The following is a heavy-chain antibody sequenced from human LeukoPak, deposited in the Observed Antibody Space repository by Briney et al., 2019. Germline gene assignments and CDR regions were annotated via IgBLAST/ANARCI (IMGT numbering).Heavy chain of an antibody. Sequence: GESLQISCKGSGYSFTGKWIAWVRQMPGKGLEGMGIIYPGDSDTKYSPSFQGQITISADKSINTAYLQWSSLKDSDTAIYYCARRRGWDFDSSGYDFDYWGQGTLVTVSS. V-gene: IGHV5-51*01. D-gene: IGHD3-22*01. CDR1: GYSFTGKW. CDR3: ARRRGWDFDSSGYDFDY. CDR2: IYPGDSDT. J-gene: IGHJ4*02.